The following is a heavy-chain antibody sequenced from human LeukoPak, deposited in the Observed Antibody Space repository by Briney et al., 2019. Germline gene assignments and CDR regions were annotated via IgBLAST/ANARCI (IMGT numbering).Heavy chain of an antibody. D-gene: IGHD1-26*01. V-gene: IGHV3-30*04. CDR3: ARGRWELPTNWYFDL. CDR1: GFTFRSYA. J-gene: IGHJ2*01. CDR2: ISYDGSNK. Sequence: GGSLRLSCGGSGFTFRSYAMHWVHQAPGKGLEWMALISYDGSNKYYADSVKGRFTISRDNSKNTLYLQMNSLRDEDTAVYYCARGRWELPTNWYFDLWGRGTLVTVSS.